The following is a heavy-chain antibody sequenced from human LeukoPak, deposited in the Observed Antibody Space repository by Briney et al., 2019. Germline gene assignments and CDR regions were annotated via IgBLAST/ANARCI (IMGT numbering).Heavy chain of an antibody. D-gene: IGHD1-26*01. CDR1: GFPFSSYA. J-gene: IGHJ4*02. CDR3: ARDKVVGATHFDY. CDR2: ISYDGSIN. V-gene: IGHV3-30*04. Sequence: GRSLRLSCAASGFPFSSYAMHWVRQAPGKGLEWVALISYDGSINDYADSVKGRFTISRDNAKNSLSLQMNSLRAEDTAVYYCARDKVVGATHFDYWGQGTLVTVSS.